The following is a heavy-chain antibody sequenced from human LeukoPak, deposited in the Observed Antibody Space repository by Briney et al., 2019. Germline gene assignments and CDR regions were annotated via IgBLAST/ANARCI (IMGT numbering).Heavy chain of an antibody. CDR3: AKAPVTTCRGAFCYPFDY. D-gene: IGHD2-15*01. V-gene: IGHV3-30*02. CDR2: IRYDGNNK. CDR1: GFTFSSYG. Sequence: AGGSLRLSCATSGFTFSSYGMHWVRQAPGKGLEWVTFIRYDGNNKYYADSVKGRFTISRDNSKNTLFLQMNRLRPEDAAVYYCAKAPVTTCRGAFCYPFDYWGLGTLVTVSS. J-gene: IGHJ4*02.